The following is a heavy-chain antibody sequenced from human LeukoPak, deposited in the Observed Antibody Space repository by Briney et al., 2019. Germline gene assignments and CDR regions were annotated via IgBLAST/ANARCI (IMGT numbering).Heavy chain of an antibody. CDR1: GGTFSSYA. CDR2: IIPIFGTA. J-gene: IGHJ4*02. Sequence: ASVKVSCKASGGTFSSYAISWVRQAPGQGLEGMGGIIPIFGTANYAQKFQGRVTITADESTSTAYMELSSLRSEDTAVYYCASTKIGYCSSTSCLGLDYWGQGTLVTVSS. D-gene: IGHD2-2*01. V-gene: IGHV1-69*13. CDR3: ASTKIGYCSSTSCLGLDY.